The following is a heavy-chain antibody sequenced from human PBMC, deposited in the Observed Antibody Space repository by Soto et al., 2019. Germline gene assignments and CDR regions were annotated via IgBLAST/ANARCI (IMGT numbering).Heavy chain of an antibody. Sequence: GGSLRIGCAASGLTFSSYAMHWVRQAPGKGLEWVAVISYDGSNKYHADSVKGRFTISRDNSKNTLYLQMNSLRAEDTAVYYCARTYSSGFDYWGQGTLVTVYS. CDR1: GLTFSSYA. J-gene: IGHJ4*02. V-gene: IGHV3-30-3*01. D-gene: IGHD6-19*01. CDR2: ISYDGSNK. CDR3: ARTYSSGFDY.